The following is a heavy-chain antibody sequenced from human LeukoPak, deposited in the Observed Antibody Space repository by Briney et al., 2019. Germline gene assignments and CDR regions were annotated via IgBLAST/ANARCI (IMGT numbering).Heavy chain of an antibody. CDR1: GFTFIDYY. V-gene: IGHV3-11*01. D-gene: IGHD7-27*01. CDR3: ASSPNWGDY. J-gene: IGHJ4*02. Sequence: GGSLILSCAASGFTFIDYYMSGIRQAPGKELEWGSYISSSGSTTYYADSVKDRSIIRRDNANNSLYLQINSLRAEDTAVYYCASSPNWGDYWGQGTLVTVSS. CDR2: ISSSGSTT.